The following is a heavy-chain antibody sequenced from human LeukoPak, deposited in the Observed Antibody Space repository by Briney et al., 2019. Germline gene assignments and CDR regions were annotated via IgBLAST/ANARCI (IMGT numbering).Heavy chain of an antibody. D-gene: IGHD3-22*01. CDR1: GGSISSGSYY. Sequence: PSETLSLTCTVSGGSISSGSYYWGWIRQPPGKGLEWIGTIYYSGSTYYNPSLKSRVTISVDTSKDQFSLKLRSVTAADTAVYFCASRSPYYSDSGGYYDHFDYWGQGTLVTVSS. CDR2: IYYSGST. J-gene: IGHJ4*02. V-gene: IGHV4-39*01. CDR3: ASRSPYYSDSGGYYDHFDY.